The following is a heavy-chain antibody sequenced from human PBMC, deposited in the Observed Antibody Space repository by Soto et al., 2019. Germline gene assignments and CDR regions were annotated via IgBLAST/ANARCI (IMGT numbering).Heavy chain of an antibody. V-gene: IGHV3-15*01. D-gene: IGHD5-12*01. CDR1: GFTFSNAW. Sequence: PGGSLRLSCAASGFTFSNAWMSWVRQAPWKGLEWVGRIKSKTDGGTTDYAAPVKGRFTISRDDSKNTLYLQMNSLKTEDTAVYYCTTVTQRWLHPIDYWGQGTLVTVSS. CDR3: TTVTQRWLHPIDY. CDR2: IKSKTDGGTT. J-gene: IGHJ4*02.